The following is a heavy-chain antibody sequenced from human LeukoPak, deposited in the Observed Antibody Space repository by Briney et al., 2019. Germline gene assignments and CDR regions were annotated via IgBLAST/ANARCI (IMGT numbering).Heavy chain of an antibody. D-gene: IGHD3-10*01. CDR3: ASRPADTTWYGVFDY. V-gene: IGHV4-59*02. CDR1: GGSVSSNY. CDR2: IYYSGYT. Sequence: SETLSLTCTVSGGSVSSNYWGWIRQPPGKGLEWIGYIYYSGYTNYIPSLKSRVTMSVDTSKNQFSLRLSSVTAADTAIYYCASRPADTTWYGVFDYWSQGTLVTVSS. J-gene: IGHJ4*02.